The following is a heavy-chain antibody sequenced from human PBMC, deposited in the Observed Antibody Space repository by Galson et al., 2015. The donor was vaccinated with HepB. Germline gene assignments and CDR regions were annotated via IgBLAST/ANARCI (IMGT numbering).Heavy chain of an antibody. CDR1: GGTFSSYA. Sequence: SVKVSCKASGGTFSSYAISWVRQAPGQGLEWMGGIIPIFGTASYAQKFQGRVTITADESTSTAYMELSSLRSEDTAVYYCARDRGGGDYTFDYYYYMDVWGKGTTVTVSS. D-gene: IGHD4-17*01. J-gene: IGHJ6*03. CDR2: IIPIFGTA. CDR3: ARDRGGGDYTFDYYYYMDV. V-gene: IGHV1-69*13.